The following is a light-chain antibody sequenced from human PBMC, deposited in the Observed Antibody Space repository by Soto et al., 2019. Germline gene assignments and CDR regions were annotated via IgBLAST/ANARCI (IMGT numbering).Light chain of an antibody. J-gene: IGKJ1*01. CDR2: GSS. Sequence: EIVLTQSPGTLSLSPRERATLSCRASQSVNDNYLAWYQHKPGQAPRLLIYGSSSSAPGIPDSFSGSGSGTDFTLTISRLEPEDFAIYYCQQYAASPRTFGQGTQVEVK. CDR3: QQYAASPRT. V-gene: IGKV3-20*01. CDR1: QSVNDNY.